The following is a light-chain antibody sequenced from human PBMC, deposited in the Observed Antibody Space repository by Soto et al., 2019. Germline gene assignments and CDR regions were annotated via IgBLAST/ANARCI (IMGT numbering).Light chain of an antibody. CDR1: SSNIGGGYD. J-gene: IGLJ3*02. Sequence: QSVLTQPPSVSGAPGQRVTISCTGSSSNIGGGYDVPWYQQLPGTAPKLLIYGNSNRPSGVPDRFSGSKSGTSASLAITGLQAEDEADYYCQSYDSSLVRVFGAGTKLTVL. CDR3: QSYDSSLVRV. CDR2: GNS. V-gene: IGLV1-40*01.